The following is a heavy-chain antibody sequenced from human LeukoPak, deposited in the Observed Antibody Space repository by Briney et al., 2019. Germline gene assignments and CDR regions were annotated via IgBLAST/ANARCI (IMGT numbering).Heavy chain of an antibody. J-gene: IGHJ4*02. Sequence: SEALSLTCAVTGGSFFGYHWNWIRQPPGKGLEWIGEINHSGTTNYNPSLESRVTISVDPAKNQFSLKLRSVTAADTAVYFCARDPTTVVNRPYYFDDWGQGTLVTVSS. V-gene: IGHV4-34*01. CDR1: GGSFFGYH. CDR2: INHSGTT. D-gene: IGHD4-23*01. CDR3: ARDPTTVVNRPYYFDD.